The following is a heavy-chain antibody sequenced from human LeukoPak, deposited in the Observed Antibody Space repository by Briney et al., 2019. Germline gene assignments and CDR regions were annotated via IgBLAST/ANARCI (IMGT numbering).Heavy chain of an antibody. V-gene: IGHV3-48*03. CDR1: GFTFSSYE. CDR3: ARGLFEGLRLGELSF. CDR2: ISSSGSTI. Sequence: GGSLRLSCAASGFTFSSYEMNWVPQAPGKGLEWVSYISSSGSTIYYADSVKGRFTISRDNAKNSLYLQMNSLRAEDTAVYYCARGLFEGLRLGELSFWGRGTLVTLSS. D-gene: IGHD3-16*02. J-gene: IGHJ4*02.